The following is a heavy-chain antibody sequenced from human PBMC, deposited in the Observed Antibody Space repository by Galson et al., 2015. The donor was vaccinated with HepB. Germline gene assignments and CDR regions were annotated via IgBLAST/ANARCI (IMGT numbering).Heavy chain of an antibody. D-gene: IGHD1-26*01. CDR3: ARADSGAGHDAFDI. CDR1: GYTFSSYS. Sequence: SVKVSCKASGYTFSSYSIAWVRQAPGRGLEWVGWISPYNRDINYARKVQGRVTMTTDTSTNTAYMELRSLRSDDTAVYYCARADSGAGHDAFDIWGQGTMVTVSS. V-gene: IGHV1-18*01. CDR2: ISPYNRDI. J-gene: IGHJ3*02.